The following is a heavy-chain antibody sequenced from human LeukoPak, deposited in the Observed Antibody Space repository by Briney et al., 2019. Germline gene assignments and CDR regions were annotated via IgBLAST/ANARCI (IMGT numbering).Heavy chain of an antibody. J-gene: IGHJ6*02. CDR2: IYYSGRT. Sequence: SETLSLTCTVSGGSISSYYWSWIRQPPGKGLEWVGYIYYSGRTSYNPSLKSRVTISVDTSKNQLSLKLSSVTAADTAVYYCARTTYYYDSSGYYGPFYYYYGMDVWGQGTTVTVSS. D-gene: IGHD3-22*01. V-gene: IGHV4-59*01. CDR1: GGSISSYY. CDR3: ARTTYYYDSSGYYGPFYYYYGMDV.